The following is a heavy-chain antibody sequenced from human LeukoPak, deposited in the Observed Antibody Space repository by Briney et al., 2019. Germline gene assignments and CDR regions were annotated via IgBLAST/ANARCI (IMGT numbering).Heavy chain of an antibody. Sequence: ASVKVSCKASGYTFTGYYMHWVRQAPGQGLEWMGWINPNSGGTNYAQKFQCWVTMTRDTSISTAYMELSRLRSDDTAVYYCARGIGYCSSTSCPNWFDPWGQGTLVTVSS. V-gene: IGHV1-2*04. J-gene: IGHJ5*02. CDR1: GYTFTGYY. D-gene: IGHD2-2*01. CDR3: ARGIGYCSSTSCPNWFDP. CDR2: INPNSGGT.